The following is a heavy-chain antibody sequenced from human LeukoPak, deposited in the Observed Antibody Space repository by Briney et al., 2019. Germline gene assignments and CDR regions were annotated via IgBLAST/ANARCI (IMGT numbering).Heavy chain of an antibody. D-gene: IGHD5-12*01. CDR1: GYTFTSYG. Sequence: RASVKVSCKASGYTFTSYGISWVRQAPGQGLEWMGWINTGNGNTKYSQKFQGRVTITRATSASTAYMELSSLRSEDTAVYYCARVGYSGYDSRPVFNYWGQGTLVTVSS. CDR3: ARVGYSGYDSRPVFNY. V-gene: IGHV1-3*04. CDR2: INTGNGNT. J-gene: IGHJ4*02.